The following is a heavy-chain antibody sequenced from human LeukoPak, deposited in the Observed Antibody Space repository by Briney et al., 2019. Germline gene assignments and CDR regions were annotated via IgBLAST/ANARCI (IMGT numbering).Heavy chain of an antibody. D-gene: IGHD5-18*01. J-gene: IGHJ4*02. V-gene: IGHV3-48*03. CDR3: ARERGYNYGYSGYYDQ. Sequence: GGSLRLSCAASGFTFNNFEMNWVRQAPGKGLEWMSYISTSGASTYYADSVKGRFTVSRDNAKNSMYLRMDTLRAEDTAVYYCARERGYNYGYSGYYDQWGQGILVTVSS. CDR1: GFTFNNFE. CDR2: ISTSGAST.